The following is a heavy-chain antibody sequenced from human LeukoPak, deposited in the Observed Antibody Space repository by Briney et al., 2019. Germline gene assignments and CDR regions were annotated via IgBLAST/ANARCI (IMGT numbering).Heavy chain of an antibody. V-gene: IGHV3-23*01. CDR1: GXTFSSYA. Sequence: PGGSLRLSCAASGXTFSSYAMSWVRQAPGKGQEWVSAISGSGGSTYYADSVKGRFTISRDNSKNTLYLQMNSLRAEDTAVYYCAKDLVRQQLVQGAFDIWGQGTMVTVSS. J-gene: IGHJ3*02. CDR3: AKDLVRQQLVQGAFDI. CDR2: ISGSGGST. D-gene: IGHD6-13*01.